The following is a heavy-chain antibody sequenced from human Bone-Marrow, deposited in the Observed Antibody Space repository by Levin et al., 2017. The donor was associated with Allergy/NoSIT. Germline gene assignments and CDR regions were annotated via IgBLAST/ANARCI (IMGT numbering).Heavy chain of an antibody. CDR3: ARGKGWGELVGLGY. CDR2: ISSSGSTI. CDR1: GFTFSDYY. V-gene: IGHV3-11*01. Sequence: GESLKISCAASGFTFSDYYMSWIRQAPGKGLEWVSYISSSGSTIYYADSVKGRFTISRDNAKNSLYLQMNSLRAEDTAVYYCARGKGWGELVGLGYWGQGTLVTVSS. D-gene: IGHD7-27*01. J-gene: IGHJ4*02.